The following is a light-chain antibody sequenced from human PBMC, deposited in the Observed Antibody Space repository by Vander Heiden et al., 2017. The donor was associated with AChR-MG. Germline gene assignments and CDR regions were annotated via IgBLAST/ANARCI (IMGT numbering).Light chain of an antibody. CDR2: DVS. CDR1: SSDVGAYDY. Sequence: QSALTQPASVSGSPGQPLPISCTGTSSDVGAYDYVSWYQHHPGKAPTLLIYDVSNRPSGVSNRFSGSKSGNTASLTISGLQAEDEADYYCSSYTSSSTWVFGGGTKLTVL. V-gene: IGLV2-14*03. CDR3: SSYTSSSTWV. J-gene: IGLJ3*02.